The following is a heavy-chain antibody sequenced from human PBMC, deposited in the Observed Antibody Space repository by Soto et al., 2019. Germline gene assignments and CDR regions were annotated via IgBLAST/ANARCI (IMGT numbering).Heavy chain of an antibody. J-gene: IGHJ4*02. CDR3: STPSIAARSPFDY. V-gene: IGHV3-21*01. CDR1: GFTFSSYS. Sequence: GESLKISCAASGFTFSSYSMNWVRQAPGKGLEWVSSISSSSSYIYYADSVKGRFTISRDNAKNSLYLQMNSLRAEDTAVYYCSTPSIAARSPFDYWGQGTLVTVSS. CDR2: ISSSSSYI. D-gene: IGHD6-6*01.